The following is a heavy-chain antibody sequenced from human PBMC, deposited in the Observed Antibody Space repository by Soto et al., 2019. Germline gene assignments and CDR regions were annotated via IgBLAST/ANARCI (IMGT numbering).Heavy chain of an antibody. V-gene: IGHV4-59*01. D-gene: IGHD5-18*01. CDR2: IYYSGSI. CDR1: GGSISSYY. Sequence: SETLSLTCTVSGGSISSYYWSWIRQPPGKGLEWIGYIYYSGSINYNPSLKSRVSLSVDTSKNQFSLKLSSVTAADTAVYYCARRGRYSFEYFQHWGQGTLVTVSS. J-gene: IGHJ1*01. CDR3: ARRGRYSFEYFQH.